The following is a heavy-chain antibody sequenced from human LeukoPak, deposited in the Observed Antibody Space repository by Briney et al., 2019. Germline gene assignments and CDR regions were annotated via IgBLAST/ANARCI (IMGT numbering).Heavy chain of an antibody. D-gene: IGHD6-13*01. CDR2: IYTSGST. V-gene: IGHV4-4*07. CDR1: GGSISSYY. J-gene: IGHJ6*03. CDR3: ARCPPGSSWYGGSYYYYYMDV. Sequence: PSETLSLTCTVSGGSISSYYWSWIRQPAGKGLEWIGRIYTSGSTNYNPSLKSRVTMSVDTSKNQFSLKLSSVTAADTAVYYCARCPPGSSWYGGSYYYYYMDVWGKGTTVTVSS.